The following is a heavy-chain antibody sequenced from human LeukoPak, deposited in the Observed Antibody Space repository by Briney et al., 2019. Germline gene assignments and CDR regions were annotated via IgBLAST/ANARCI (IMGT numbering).Heavy chain of an antibody. V-gene: IGHV3-48*03. CDR3: ASILLWFVYDY. CDR2: ISSSGSTI. J-gene: IGHJ4*02. D-gene: IGHD3-10*01. Sequence: GGSLRLSCAASGFTFSSYEMNWVRQAPGKGLEWVSYISSSGSTIYYADSVKGRFTISRDNSKNTLYVQMNSLRAEDTAVYYCASILLWFVYDYWGQGTLVTVSS. CDR1: GFTFSSYE.